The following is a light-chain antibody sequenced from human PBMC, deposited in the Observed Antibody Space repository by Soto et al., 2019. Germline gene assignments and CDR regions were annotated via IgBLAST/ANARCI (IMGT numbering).Light chain of an antibody. CDR2: TTS. CDR3: QQANSFPLT. V-gene: IGKV1D-12*01. CDR1: QGINNW. Sequence: DIQMTQSPSSVSASVGDRVTITCRASQGINNWLAWYQQKPGEPPKLLIYTTSNLQSGVPSRFSGSGSGTDFTLTISSLQPEGFATCCCQQANSFPLTFGGGTKVEIK. J-gene: IGKJ4*01.